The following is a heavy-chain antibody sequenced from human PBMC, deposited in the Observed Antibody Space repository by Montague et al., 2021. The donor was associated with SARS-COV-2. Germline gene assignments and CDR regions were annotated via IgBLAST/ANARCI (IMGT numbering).Heavy chain of an antibody. Sequence: SETLSLTCTVSGGSISSYYWSWIRQPPGKGLEWIGLIYNSGSTNYNPSLKSRVTMSVDTSKNQFSLKLSSVTAADTAVYYCARGPFVAVAGTWLPDYYYYGMAVWGQGTPVTVSS. CDR3: ARGPFVAVAGTWLPDYYYYGMAV. CDR2: IYNSGST. V-gene: IGHV4-59*01. D-gene: IGHD6-19*01. J-gene: IGHJ6*02. CDR1: GGSISSYY.